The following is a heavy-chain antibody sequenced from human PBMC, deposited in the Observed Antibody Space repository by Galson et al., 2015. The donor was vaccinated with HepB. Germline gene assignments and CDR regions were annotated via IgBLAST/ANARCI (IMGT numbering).Heavy chain of an antibody. V-gene: IGHV3-23*01. Sequence: SLRLSCAASGFTFNNYAMNWVRQAPGEGLEWVSLINGGGDRTFYADSVKGRFTISRDNSRNTLYLQMNSLRVEDTAVYYCAKDPGGIPGIFGVFDYWGQGALVTVSS. CDR1: GFTFNNYA. CDR3: AKDPGGIPGIFGVFDY. J-gene: IGHJ4*02. CDR2: INGGGDRT. D-gene: IGHD3-3*01.